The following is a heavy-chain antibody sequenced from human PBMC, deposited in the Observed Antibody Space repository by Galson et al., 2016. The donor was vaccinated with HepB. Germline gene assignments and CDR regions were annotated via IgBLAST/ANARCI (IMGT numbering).Heavy chain of an antibody. D-gene: IGHD5-18*01. CDR2: IYHSGSS. Sequence: SETLSLTCAVSGDSISSNHWWSWVRQSPGKGLEWIGEIYHSGSSNYTPSLESRVTISVDKSKKQFSLKLRSVTAADTAVYFCCGYNYGLDALDVWGQGTMVTVSS. J-gene: IGHJ3*01. V-gene: IGHV4-4*02. CDR1: GDSISSNHW. CDR3: CGYNYGLDALDV.